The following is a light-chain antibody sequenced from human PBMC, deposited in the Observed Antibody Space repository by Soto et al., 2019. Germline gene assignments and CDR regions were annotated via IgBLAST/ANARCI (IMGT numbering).Light chain of an antibody. Sequence: EMVITQSPSTLSFSPWQRASLSCRASQSVSTTVAWYHQKPGQAPRLLVHGASTRATGIPARFSGSGAGTDFTLTITSLQSEDFGVYFCQQYKDWPTTFGQGTKVDIK. CDR2: GAS. V-gene: IGKV3-15*01. J-gene: IGKJ1*01. CDR3: QQYKDWPTT. CDR1: QSVSTT.